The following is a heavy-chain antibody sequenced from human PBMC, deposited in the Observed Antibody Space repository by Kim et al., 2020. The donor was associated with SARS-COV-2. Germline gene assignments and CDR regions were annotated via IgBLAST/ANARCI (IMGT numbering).Heavy chain of an antibody. V-gene: IGHV3-23*01. J-gene: IGHJ4*02. Sequence: GGSLRLSCAASGFTFSSYAMSWVRQAPGKGLEWVSAISGSGGSTYCADSVKGRFTISRDNSKNTLYLQMNSLRAEDTAVYYCAKVVYGVPAAGLDYWGQGTLVTVSS. CDR2: ISGSGGST. D-gene: IGHD2-2*01. CDR1: GFTFSSYA. CDR3: AKVVYGVPAAGLDY.